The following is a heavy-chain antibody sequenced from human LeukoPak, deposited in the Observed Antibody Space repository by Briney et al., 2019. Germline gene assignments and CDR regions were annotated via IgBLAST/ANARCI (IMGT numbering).Heavy chain of an antibody. CDR1: GGSISSGSYY. Sequence: SETLSLTCTVSGGSISSGSYYWSWIRQPAGKGLEWIGRIYTSGSTNYNPSLKRRVTISVDTSKNQFSLKLSSVTAADTAVYYCARVGGSGSGWYGWVDYWGQGTLVTVSS. D-gene: IGHD6-19*01. CDR2: IYTSGST. CDR3: ARVGGSGSGWYGWVDY. J-gene: IGHJ4*02. V-gene: IGHV4-61*02.